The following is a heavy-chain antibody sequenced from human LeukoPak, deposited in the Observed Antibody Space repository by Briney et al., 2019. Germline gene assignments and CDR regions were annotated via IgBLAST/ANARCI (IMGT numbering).Heavy chain of an antibody. CDR3: ARGGWFGQLLPNDY. Sequence: PGGSLRLSCAASGFTFSSYAMHWVRQAPGKGLECVAVIWHDGSNKYYTDSVKGRFTIPRDNSQNTLYLQMNNLRAEDTAVYYCARGGWFGQLLPNDYWGQGTLVTVSS. J-gene: IGHJ4*02. CDR2: IWHDGSNK. CDR1: GFTFSSYA. V-gene: IGHV3-33*01. D-gene: IGHD3-10*01.